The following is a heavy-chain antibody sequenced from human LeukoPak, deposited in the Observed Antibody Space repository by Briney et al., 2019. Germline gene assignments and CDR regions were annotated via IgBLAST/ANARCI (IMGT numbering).Heavy chain of an antibody. V-gene: IGHV3-33*01. J-gene: IGHJ4*02. Sequence: GRSLRLSCAASGFTFSSYGMHWVRQAPGKGLEWVAVIWYDGSNKYYADSVKGRFTISRDNSKNTLYLQMNSLRAEDTAVYYCARDTYYYDSSGYRFGYWGQGTLVTVSS. D-gene: IGHD3-22*01. CDR1: GFTFSSYG. CDR2: IWYDGSNK. CDR3: ARDTYYYDSSGYRFGY.